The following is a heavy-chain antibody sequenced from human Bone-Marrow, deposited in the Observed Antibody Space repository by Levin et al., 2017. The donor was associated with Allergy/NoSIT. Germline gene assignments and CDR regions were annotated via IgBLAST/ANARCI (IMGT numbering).Heavy chain of an antibody. CDR3: ARDIGYEATFYGLDV. V-gene: IGHV3-33*01. CDR1: GFTFTSYG. Sequence: QTGGSLRLSCAASGFTFTSYGMHWVRQAPGKRMERVAVIWYSGSRQYYGESVKGRFTISRDSSKNTLFLQMNNLTVEDTAVYFCARDIGYEATFYGLDVWGQGTTVTVSS. J-gene: IGHJ6*02. CDR2: IWYSGSRQ. D-gene: IGHD5-12*01.